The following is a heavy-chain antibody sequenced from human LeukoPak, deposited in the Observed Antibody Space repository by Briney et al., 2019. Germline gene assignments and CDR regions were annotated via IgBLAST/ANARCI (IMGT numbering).Heavy chain of an antibody. CDR3: ARDATGSSDY. J-gene: IGHJ4*02. Sequence: PGGSLRLSCAASGSPFGSYSMNWVRQAPGKGLELVSHIFGGGGTTTVYADSVKGRFTVSRDDAKNSLYLQMSSLRAEDTAIYYCARDATGSSDYWGQGTLVTVSS. D-gene: IGHD1-26*01. CDR2: IFGGGGTTT. CDR1: GSPFGSYS. V-gene: IGHV3-48*04.